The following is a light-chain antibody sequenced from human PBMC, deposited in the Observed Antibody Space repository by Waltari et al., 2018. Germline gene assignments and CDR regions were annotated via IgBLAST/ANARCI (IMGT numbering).Light chain of an antibody. Sequence: QSALTQPASVSGSPGQSITISCTGTSSDVGNYKRFPWYQRHPGKAPKLMIYAVSTRPSGVFVRFSGSKSGDMASLTISGLQPEDEAEYFCSSYAGSSKGVFGGGTKVTVL. CDR3: SSYAGSSKGV. V-gene: IGLV2-23*02. CDR1: SSDVGNYKR. J-gene: IGLJ2*01. CDR2: AVS.